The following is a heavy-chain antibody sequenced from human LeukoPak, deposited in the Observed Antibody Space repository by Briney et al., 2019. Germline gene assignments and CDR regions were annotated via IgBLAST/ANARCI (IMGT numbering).Heavy chain of an antibody. CDR3: ASGIGNYGDYRRPYFDY. V-gene: IGHV1-69*13. J-gene: IGHJ4*02. CDR1: GGTFSSYA. Sequence: SVKVSCKASGGTFSSYAISWVRQAPGQGLEWMGGIIPIFGTANYAQKFQGRVTITADESTSTAYMELSSLRSEDTAVYYCASGIGNYGDYRRPYFDYWGQGTLVTVSS. CDR2: IIPIFGTA. D-gene: IGHD4-17*01.